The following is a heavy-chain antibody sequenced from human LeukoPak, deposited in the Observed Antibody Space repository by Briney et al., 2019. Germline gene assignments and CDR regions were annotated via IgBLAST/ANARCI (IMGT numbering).Heavy chain of an antibody. CDR2: ISYSGST. CDR1: GDSISSYF. J-gene: IGHJ4*02. D-gene: IGHD3-16*01. V-gene: IGHV4-59*08. CDR3: GRHSGGTFDY. Sequence: PSETLSLTCTVSGDSISSYFWSWIRQPPGKGLEWIGYISYSGSTNYNPSLKSRVTISVDTSKNHFSLRLSSVTAADTAVYYCGRHSGGTFDYWGQGTLVTVSS.